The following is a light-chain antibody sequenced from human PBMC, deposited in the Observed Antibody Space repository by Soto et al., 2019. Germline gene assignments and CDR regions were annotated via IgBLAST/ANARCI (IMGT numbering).Light chain of an antibody. Sequence: DIQMPQSPSSLSASVGDRVTIACQANQDIGNYLNWYQQKPGKAPRLLIYDASNLEIGVPSRFSGSGSGTDITFTISNLQPEDIATYYCQQYDTLPPYTFGQGTKVELK. CDR1: QDIGNY. CDR3: QQYDTLPPYT. J-gene: IGKJ2*01. CDR2: DAS. V-gene: IGKV1-33*01.